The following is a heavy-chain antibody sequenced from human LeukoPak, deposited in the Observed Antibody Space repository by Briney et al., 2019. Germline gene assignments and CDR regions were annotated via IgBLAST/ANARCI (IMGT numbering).Heavy chain of an antibody. J-gene: IGHJ6*02. CDR3: TRDLVAGAPYYYYYGMDV. D-gene: IGHD6-19*01. CDR1: GFTFSSYW. CDR2: IKQDGSEK. V-gene: IGHV3-7*04. Sequence: PGGSLRLSCAASGFTFSSYWMSWVRQAPGKGLEWVANIKQDGSEKYYVDSVKGRFTISRDNAKNSLYLQMNSLRAEDTAVYYCTRDLVAGAPYYYYYGMDVWGQGTTVTVSS.